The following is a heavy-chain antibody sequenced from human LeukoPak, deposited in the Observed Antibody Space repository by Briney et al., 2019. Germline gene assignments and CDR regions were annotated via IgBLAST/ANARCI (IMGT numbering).Heavy chain of an antibody. D-gene: IGHD3-16*01. CDR2: IKPDGSEK. CDR3: ARIAAGRSYGW. J-gene: IGHJ4*02. Sequence: PGGSLRLSCAASGFSFSSYWMTWVRQAPGKGLEWLAHIKPDGSEKNYVDSVKGRFTISRDNAKSSLCLQMDSLRTDDTAVYYCARIAAGRSYGWWGQGTLVTVSS. CDR1: GFSFSSYW. V-gene: IGHV3-7*01.